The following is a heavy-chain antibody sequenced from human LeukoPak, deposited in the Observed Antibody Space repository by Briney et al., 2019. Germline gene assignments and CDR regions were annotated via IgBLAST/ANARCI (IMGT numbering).Heavy chain of an antibody. CDR2: IYYSGNT. V-gene: IGHV4-31*03. CDR1: GGSISSGGYY. CDR3: ARHHAEILVPND. D-gene: IGHD1-1*01. J-gene: IGHJ4*02. Sequence: SQTLSLTCTVSGGSISSGGYYWSWIRQHPGKGLEWIGYIYYSGNTYYNPSLKTRATISIDTPTSKNQFSLTLSSVTAADTAVYYCARHHAEILVPNDWGQGTLVTVSS.